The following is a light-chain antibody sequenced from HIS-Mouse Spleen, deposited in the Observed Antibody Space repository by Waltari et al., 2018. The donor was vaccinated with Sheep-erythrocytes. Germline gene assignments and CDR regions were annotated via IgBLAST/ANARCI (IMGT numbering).Light chain of an antibody. Sequence: QSDLTQPRSVSGSPGQSVTIACTGTSSDVGGYTYVSWHQQHPGNAPKPMIYYVSKRPSGVPDRFSGSKSGNTASLTISGLQAEDEADYYCCSYAGSYNHVFATGTKVTVL. J-gene: IGLJ1*01. V-gene: IGLV2-11*01. CDR1: SSDVGGYTY. CDR2: YVS. CDR3: CSYAGSYNHV.